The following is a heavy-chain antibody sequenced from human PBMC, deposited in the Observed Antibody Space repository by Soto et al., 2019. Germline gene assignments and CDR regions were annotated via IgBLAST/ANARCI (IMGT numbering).Heavy chain of an antibody. CDR3: AYSTGWYRHDV. D-gene: IGHD6-19*01. V-gene: IGHV4-4*02. J-gene: IGHJ3*01. CDR2: IFHSGDT. Sequence: QVQLQESGPGLVKPSGTLSLTCAVSGDSISNSRWWTWVRQPPGKGLEWIGDIFHSGDTNYNPSLKSRVFISVDKSQNQFSLKVSSVTDADTAVYYCAYSTGWYRHDVWGQGTVVTVSS. CDR1: GDSISNSRW.